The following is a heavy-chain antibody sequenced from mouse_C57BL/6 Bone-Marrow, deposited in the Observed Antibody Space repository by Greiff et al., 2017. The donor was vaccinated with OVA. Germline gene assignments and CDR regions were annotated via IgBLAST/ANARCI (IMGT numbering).Heavy chain of an antibody. CDR3: ARYYYGSIDY. D-gene: IGHD1-1*01. CDR1: GYAFTNYL. CDR2: INPGSGGT. Sequence: QVQLQQSGAELVRPGTSVKVSCKASGYAFTNYLIEWVKQRPGQGLEWIGVINPGSGGTNYNEKFKGKATLTADKSSSTAYMQLSSLTSEDSAVYFCARYYYGSIDYWGQGTTLTVSS. J-gene: IGHJ2*01. V-gene: IGHV1-54*01.